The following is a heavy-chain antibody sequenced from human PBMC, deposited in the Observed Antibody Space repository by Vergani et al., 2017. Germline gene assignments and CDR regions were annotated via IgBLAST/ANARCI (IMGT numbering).Heavy chain of an antibody. D-gene: IGHD1-26*01. V-gene: IGHV3-30-3*01. Sequence: QVQLVESGGGVVQPGRSLRLSCAASGFTFSSYAMHWVRQAPGKGLEWVAVISYDGSNKYYADSVKGRFTISRANSKNTLYLQMNSLRAEDRAVYYCARGGRGGSLQRLDYWGQGTLVTVSS. J-gene: IGHJ4*02. CDR2: ISYDGSNK. CDR1: GFTFSSYA. CDR3: ARGGRGGSLQRLDY.